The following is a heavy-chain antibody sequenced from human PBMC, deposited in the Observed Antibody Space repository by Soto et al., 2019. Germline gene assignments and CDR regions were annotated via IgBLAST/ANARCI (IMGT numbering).Heavy chain of an antibody. J-gene: IGHJ4*02. CDR1: GGSISSYY. CDR3: AREGLVVVAAIPGYFDY. Sequence: PSETLSLTCTVSGGSISSYYWSWIRQPAGKGLEWIGRIYTSGSTNYNPSLKSRVTMSVDTSKNQFSLKLSPVTAADTAVYYCAREGLVVVAAIPGYFDYWGQGTLVTVSS. CDR2: IYTSGST. V-gene: IGHV4-4*07. D-gene: IGHD2-15*01.